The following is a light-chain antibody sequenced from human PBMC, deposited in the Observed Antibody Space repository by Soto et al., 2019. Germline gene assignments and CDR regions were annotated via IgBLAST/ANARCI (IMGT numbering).Light chain of an antibody. CDR2: EIS. CDR1: SSDVGGYNF. Sequence: QSVLTQPASVSGPPGQSITISCTGTSSDVGGYNFVSWYQQHPGEAPKLIIYEISNRPSGVSYCFSASQSGNTASLIISGLQADDEADYYCSSYTTGSPYDFGGGTKVTVL. J-gene: IGLJ1*01. V-gene: IGLV2-14*01. CDR3: SSYTTGSPYD.